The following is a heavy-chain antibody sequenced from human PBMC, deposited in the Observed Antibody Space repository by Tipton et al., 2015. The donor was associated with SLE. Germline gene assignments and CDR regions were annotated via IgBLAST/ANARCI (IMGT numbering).Heavy chain of an antibody. CDR1: GGSFSSINHY. J-gene: IGHJ6*03. Sequence: TLSLTCIVSGGSFSSINHYWGWIRQPPGKGLEWIGSIYYSGGTYYKPSLKSRVTISVDTSKNQFSLKLSSVTAADTAVYYCARSGSYPYYYYYMDVWGKGTTVTVSS. CDR2: IYYSGGT. CDR3: ARSGSYPYYYYYMDV. D-gene: IGHD1-26*01. V-gene: IGHV4-39*07.